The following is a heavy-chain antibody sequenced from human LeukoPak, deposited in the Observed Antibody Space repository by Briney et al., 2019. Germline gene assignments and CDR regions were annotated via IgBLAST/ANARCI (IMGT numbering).Heavy chain of an antibody. D-gene: IGHD2-21*01. V-gene: IGHV3-33*08. CDR3: ARAGIVGLYYYYMDV. J-gene: IGHJ6*03. CDR1: GFTFSSYG. CDR2: IEYDGKNQ. Sequence: GRSLRLSCAASGFTFSSYGMHWVRQAPGKGLERVELIEYDGKNQYYADSVKGRFTISRDNSKNTLYLQMNSLRAEDTAVYYCARAGIVGLYYYYMDVWGKGTTGTVSS.